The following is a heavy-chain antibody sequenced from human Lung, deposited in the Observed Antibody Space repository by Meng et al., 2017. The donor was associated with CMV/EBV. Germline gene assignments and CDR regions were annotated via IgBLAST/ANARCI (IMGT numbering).Heavy chain of an antibody. J-gene: IGHJ5*02. Sequence: SDTLSLTCTVSGYSIGSGYYWGWIRQSPGKGLEWIGSIYHSGTTYYNPSLNSRVTISLDESKNHFSLKLSSVTAADTAVYYCARVRLYYEDTRGDNYYAPWGQGTXVTVSS. V-gene: IGHV4-38-2*02. D-gene: IGHD3-22*01. CDR3: ARVRLYYEDTRGDNYYAP. CDR2: IYHSGTT. CDR1: GYSIGSGYY.